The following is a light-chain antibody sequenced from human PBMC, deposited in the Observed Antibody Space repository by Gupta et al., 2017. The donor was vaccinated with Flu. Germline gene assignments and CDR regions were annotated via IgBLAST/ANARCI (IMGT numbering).Light chain of an antibody. CDR2: AND. V-gene: IGLV1-44*01. Sequence: SSSNIGSNTVSWDRQLPGTAPKLVIYANDQRPSGVPDRLSASKSGTSAFLAISGLQSEDEAEYYCATWDASLNGGVFGGGTKLTVL. J-gene: IGLJ3*02. CDR1: SSNIGSNT. CDR3: ATWDASLNGGV.